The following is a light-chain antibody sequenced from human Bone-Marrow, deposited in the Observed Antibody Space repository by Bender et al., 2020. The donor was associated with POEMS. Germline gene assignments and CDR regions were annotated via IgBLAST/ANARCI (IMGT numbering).Light chain of an antibody. CDR1: SSNIGRNY. J-gene: IGLJ3*02. V-gene: IGLV1-47*01. CDR2: RNN. Sequence: QSVLTQPPSASGTPGQRVTISCSGSSSNIGRNYVYWYQQFPGTAPKLLIYRNNRRPSEVPDRFSGSRSGTSASLAISGLQSEDEADYYCAVWDDSLNGWVFGGGTKLTVL. CDR3: AVWDDSLNGWV.